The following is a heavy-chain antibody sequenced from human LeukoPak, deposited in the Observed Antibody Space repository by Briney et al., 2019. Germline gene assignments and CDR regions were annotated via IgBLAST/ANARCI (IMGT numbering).Heavy chain of an antibody. D-gene: IGHD3-3*01. J-gene: IGHJ3*02. CDR2: INSSATI. Sequence: AGGSLRLSCVASGFTFSDYYMNWVPQAPGKGLEWVSSINSSATIDYADSVKGRFTISRDNAKNSLYLQMDSLSAEDTAVYYCARDQGGVVISHGACAFHIWGQRTLVTVSS. CDR1: GFTFSDYY. V-gene: IGHV3-69-1*02. CDR3: ARDQGGVVISHGACAFHI.